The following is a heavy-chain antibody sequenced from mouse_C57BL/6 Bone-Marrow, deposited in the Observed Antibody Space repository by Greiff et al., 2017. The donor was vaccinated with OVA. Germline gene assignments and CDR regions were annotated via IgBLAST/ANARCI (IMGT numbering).Heavy chain of an antibody. CDR1: GYTFTSYW. V-gene: IGHV1-61*01. D-gene: IGHD1-1*01. CDR3: ARGGFTTVVATDY. Sequence: QVQLQQPGAELVRPGSSVKLSCKASGYTFTSYWMDWVKQRPGQGLEWIGNIYPSASETHYNQQFKDKATLTVDKYSSTAYMQISSRTSEDSAVYYCARGGFTTVVATDYWGQGTTLTVSS. J-gene: IGHJ2*01. CDR2: IYPSASET.